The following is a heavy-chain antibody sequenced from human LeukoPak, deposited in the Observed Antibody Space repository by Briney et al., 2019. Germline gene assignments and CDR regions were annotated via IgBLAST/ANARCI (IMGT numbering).Heavy chain of an antibody. D-gene: IGHD4-17*01. CDR2: INHSGST. Sequence: SETLSLTCAVYGGSFSGYYWSWIRQPPGKGLEWIGEINHSGSTNYNPSLKSRVTISVDTSKNQFSLKLSSVTAADTAVYYCARGRGYGDYRGIRYFDYRGQGTLVTVSS. CDR1: GGSFSGYY. V-gene: IGHV4-34*01. J-gene: IGHJ4*02. CDR3: ARGRGYGDYRGIRYFDY.